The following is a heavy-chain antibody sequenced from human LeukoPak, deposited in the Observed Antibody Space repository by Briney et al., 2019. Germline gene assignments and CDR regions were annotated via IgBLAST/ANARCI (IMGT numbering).Heavy chain of an antibody. D-gene: IGHD3-22*01. CDR2: ISTSGSTK. V-gene: IGHV3-48*04. CDR3: ARDRDPGYNDSSGYRRVNAFDI. J-gene: IGHJ3*02. CDR1: GFTFSNIA. Sequence: GGSLRLSCAASGFTFSNIAMSWVRQAPGKGLEWVSYISTSGSTKYYADSVKGRFTISRDNAKNSLYLQMNSLRAEDTAVYYCARDRDPGYNDSSGYRRVNAFDIWGQGTMVTVSS.